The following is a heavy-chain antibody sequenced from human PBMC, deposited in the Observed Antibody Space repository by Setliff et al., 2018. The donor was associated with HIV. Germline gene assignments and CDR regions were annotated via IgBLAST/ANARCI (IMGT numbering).Heavy chain of an antibody. CDR3: ATRPRIAARPFDY. J-gene: IGHJ4*02. D-gene: IGHD6-6*01. V-gene: IGHV4-31*03. CDR1: GDSISSGGSY. Sequence: SSETLSLTCTVTGDSISSGGSYWNWIRQHPEKALEWIGYIFHSGDTYYNPSLKSRISMSVDTSKNQFSLELTSLTAADTAVYYCATRPRIAARPFDYWGQGMLVTVSS. CDR2: IFHSGDT.